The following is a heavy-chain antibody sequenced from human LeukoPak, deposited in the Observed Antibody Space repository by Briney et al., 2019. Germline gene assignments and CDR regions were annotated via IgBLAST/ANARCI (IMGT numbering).Heavy chain of an antibody. Sequence: GGSLRLSCAASRFTFSSYAMGWVRQAPGKGLEWVSAISGSGGSTYYADSVKGRFTISRDNSKNTLYLQMNSLRAEDTAVYYCAKDPGSSRPTSPPIDYWGQGTLVTVSS. J-gene: IGHJ4*02. CDR2: ISGSGGST. V-gene: IGHV3-23*01. D-gene: IGHD6-13*01. CDR3: AKDPGSSRPTSPPIDY. CDR1: RFTFSSYA.